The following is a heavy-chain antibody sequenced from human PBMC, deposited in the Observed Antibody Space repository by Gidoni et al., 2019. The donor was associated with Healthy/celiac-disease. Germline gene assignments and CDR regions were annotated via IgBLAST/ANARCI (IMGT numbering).Heavy chain of an antibody. D-gene: IGHD3-10*01. CDR1: GGSISSGSYY. V-gene: IGHV4-61*02. CDR2: IYTSGST. J-gene: IGHJ3*02. Sequence: QVQLQESGPGLVKPSQTLSLTCTVPGGSISSGSYYWSWIRQPAGKGLEWIGRIYTSGSTNYNPSLKSRVTISVDTSKNQFSLKLSSVTAADTAVYYCARAVLLWFGEFDAFDIWGQGTMVTVSS. CDR3: ARAVLLWFGEFDAFDI.